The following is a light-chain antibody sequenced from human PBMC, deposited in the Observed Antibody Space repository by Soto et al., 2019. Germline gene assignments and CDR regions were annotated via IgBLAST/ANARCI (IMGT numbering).Light chain of an antibody. CDR3: SSYTGSSTLV. CDR1: SSDVGGYNY. V-gene: IGLV2-14*01. CDR2: EVS. J-gene: IGLJ3*02. Sequence: QSVLTQPASVSGSPGQSITISCTGTSSDVGGYNYVSWYQQHPGKAPKLMIYEVSNRPSGVSNRSSGSKSGNTASLTISGLQADDEADYYCSSYTGSSTLVFGGGTQLTVL.